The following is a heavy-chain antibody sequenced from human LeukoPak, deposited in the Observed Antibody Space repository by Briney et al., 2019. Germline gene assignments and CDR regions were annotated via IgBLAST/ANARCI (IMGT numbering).Heavy chain of an antibody. Sequence: PSETLSLTCTVSGGSISSYYWSWIRQPPGKGLEWIGYIYYSGSTNYNPSLKSRVTISVDPSKNQFSLKLSSVTAADTAVYYCARFLGTGPEDVDWFDPWGQGTLVTVSS. D-gene: IGHD7-27*01. CDR2: IYYSGST. CDR3: ARFLGTGPEDVDWFDP. CDR1: GGSISSYY. J-gene: IGHJ5*02. V-gene: IGHV4-59*01.